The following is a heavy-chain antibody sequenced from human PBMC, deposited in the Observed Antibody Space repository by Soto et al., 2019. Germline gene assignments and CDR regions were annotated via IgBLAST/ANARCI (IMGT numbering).Heavy chain of an antibody. Sequence: GGSLRLSCAASGFTFSNYWMHWVRQAPGEGLVWVSRINSDGTTTNYANSVKGRFTVSRDNAKNTLYLQMNSLRAEETAIYYCARGGLHAFYKDNWGQGTLVTVSS. V-gene: IGHV3-74*01. CDR2: INSDGTTT. CDR3: ARGGLHAFYKDN. D-gene: IGHD3-10*01. CDR1: GFTFSNYW. J-gene: IGHJ4*02.